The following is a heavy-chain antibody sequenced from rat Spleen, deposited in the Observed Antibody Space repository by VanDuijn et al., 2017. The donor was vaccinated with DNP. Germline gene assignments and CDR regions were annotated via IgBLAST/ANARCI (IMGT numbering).Heavy chain of an antibody. Sequence: EVQLVESGGGLVQPGHSLKLSCAASGFTFSDYAMAWVRQSPKKGLEWVASIIYDGTRIYYRDSVRGRFTISRDNANRTLYLQMDSLRSEDTATYYCATSPGPNWFAHWGQGTLVTVSS. CDR3: ATSPGPNWFAH. CDR1: GFTFSDYA. V-gene: IGHV5S10*01. CDR2: IIYDGTRI. D-gene: IGHD1-4*01. J-gene: IGHJ3*01.